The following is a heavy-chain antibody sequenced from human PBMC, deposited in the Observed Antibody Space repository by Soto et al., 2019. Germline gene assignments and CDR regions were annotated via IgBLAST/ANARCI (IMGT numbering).Heavy chain of an antibody. CDR2: ISGSGGST. V-gene: IGHV3-23*01. CDR1: GLTFKSYA. CDR3: SKSRNSRLYLYCY. J-gene: IGHJ4*02. Sequence: GGSLRLSCAASGLTFKSYAMSWVRQAPGKGLEWVSGISGSGGSTGYADSVKGRFTISRDKAKNSLYLQMNSLRDEGTALYYCSKSRNSRLYLYCYCGQGTLVPVSS. D-gene: IGHD2-15*01.